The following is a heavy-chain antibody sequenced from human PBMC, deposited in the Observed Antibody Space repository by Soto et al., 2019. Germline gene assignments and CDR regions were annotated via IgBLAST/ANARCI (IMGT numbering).Heavy chain of an antibody. CDR3: ARKVPGSTSRPNYWYFDL. Sequence: EVQLLESGGGLVQPGGSLRLSCAGSGFTFFNYAMNWVRQAPGKGLEWVSAISGGGDAPFFADSVRGRFTISRDNSKNTVTRQMNSLGVDDTAVYYCARKVPGSTSRPNYWYFDLWGRGTLVTVSP. D-gene: IGHD3-10*01. CDR1: GFTFFNYA. CDR2: ISGGGDAP. J-gene: IGHJ2*01. V-gene: IGHV3-23*01.